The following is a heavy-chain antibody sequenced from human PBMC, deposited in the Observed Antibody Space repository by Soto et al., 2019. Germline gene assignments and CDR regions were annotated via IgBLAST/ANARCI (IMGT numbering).Heavy chain of an antibody. D-gene: IGHD2-8*01. J-gene: IGHJ6*02. CDR2: ISSSGSTI. CDR1: GFTFSDYY. CDR3: VRAGVAPYYYYGMDV. V-gene: IGHV3-11*04. Sequence: GGSLRLSCAASGFTFSDYYMSWIRQAPGKGLEWVSYISSSGSTIYYADSVKGRFTISRDNAKNSLYLQMNNLRAEDTAVYFCVRAGVAPYYYYGMDVWGQGTTVTVSS.